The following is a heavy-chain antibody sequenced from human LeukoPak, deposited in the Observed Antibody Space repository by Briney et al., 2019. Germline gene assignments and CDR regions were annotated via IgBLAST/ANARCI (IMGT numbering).Heavy chain of an antibody. J-gene: IGHJ4*02. CDR1: GGSFSGYY. V-gene: IGHV4-34*01. Sequence: TTSETLSLTCAVYGGSFSGYYWSWIRQPPGKGLEWIGEINHSGSTNYNPSLKSRVTISVDTSKNQFSLKLSSVTAADTAVYYCARVFSHYVSMVDYWGQGTLVTVSS. CDR3: ARVFSHYVSMVDY. D-gene: IGHD4-4*01. CDR2: INHSGST.